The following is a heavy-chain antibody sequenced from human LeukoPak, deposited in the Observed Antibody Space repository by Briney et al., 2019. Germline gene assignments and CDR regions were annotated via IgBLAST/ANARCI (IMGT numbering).Heavy chain of an antibody. V-gene: IGHV3-48*02. Sequence: GGALRLSCAASGFTFSSYNMNWVRQAPGRGLEWISYITTSGGTIYYADSVKGRFTISRDNAKNSLYLQMNSLRDEDTAVYYCARRIVGAFPFDYWGQGTLVTVSS. CDR2: ITTSGGTI. CDR1: GFTFSSYN. J-gene: IGHJ4*02. D-gene: IGHD1-26*01. CDR3: ARRIVGAFPFDY.